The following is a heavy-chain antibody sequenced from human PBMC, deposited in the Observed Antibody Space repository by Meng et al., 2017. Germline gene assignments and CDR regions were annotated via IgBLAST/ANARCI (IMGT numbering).Heavy chain of an antibody. CDR3: TTLLNDCGDSLEVY. D-gene: IGHD4-17*01. CDR2: IKGKTDGGTT. J-gene: IGHJ4*02. Sequence: GGSLRLSCAASGFTFSNAWMSWVRQAPGKGLEWVGRIKGKTDGGTTDYAAPVKGRFTISRDDSKNTLYLQMNSLKTEDTAVYYYTTLLNDCGDSLEVYWGQGTLVTVSS. V-gene: IGHV3-15*01. CDR1: GFTFSNAW.